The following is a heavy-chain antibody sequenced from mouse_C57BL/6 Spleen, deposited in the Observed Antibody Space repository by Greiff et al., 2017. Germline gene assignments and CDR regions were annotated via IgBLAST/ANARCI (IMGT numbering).Heavy chain of an antibody. Sequence: DVQLQESGPGMVKPSQSLSLTCTVTGYSITSGYDWHWIRHFPGNKLEWMGYISYSGSTNYNPSLKSRISITHDTSKNHFFLKLNSVTTEDTATXYCARGYGNYAMDYWGQGTSVTVSS. CDR2: ISYSGST. D-gene: IGHD2-10*02. V-gene: IGHV3-1*01. CDR3: ARGYGNYAMDY. CDR1: GYSITSGYD. J-gene: IGHJ4*01.